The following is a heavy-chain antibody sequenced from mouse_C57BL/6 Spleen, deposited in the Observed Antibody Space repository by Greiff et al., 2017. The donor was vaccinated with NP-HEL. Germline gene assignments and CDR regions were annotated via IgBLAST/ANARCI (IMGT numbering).Heavy chain of an antibody. V-gene: IGHV1-55*01. CDR2: IYPGSGST. J-gene: IGHJ1*03. D-gene: IGHD1-1*01. CDR3: ASISSRYFDV. Sequence: QVQLQQPGAELVKPGASVKMSCKASGYTFTSYWITWVKQRPGQGLERIGDIYPGSGSTNYNEKFKSKATLTVDTSSSTAYMQLSSLTSEDSAVYYCASISSRYFDVWGTGTTVTVSS. CDR1: GYTFTSYW.